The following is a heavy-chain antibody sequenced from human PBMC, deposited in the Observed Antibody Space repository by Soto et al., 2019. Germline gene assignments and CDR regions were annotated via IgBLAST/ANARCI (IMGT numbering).Heavy chain of an antibody. CDR3: ARETRTGDDWFDP. CDR2: VSSTGNT. CDR1: GGSLNSYY. D-gene: IGHD3-16*01. V-gene: IGHV4-59*01. J-gene: IGHJ5*02. Sequence: SETMSLTCTVSGGSLNSYYLTWIRQSPGKGLEWIGYVSSTGNTNYNPSLKSRVVILIDTSKNQFFLKMSSVTAADTAVYYCARETRTGDDWFDPWGQGTLVTVSS.